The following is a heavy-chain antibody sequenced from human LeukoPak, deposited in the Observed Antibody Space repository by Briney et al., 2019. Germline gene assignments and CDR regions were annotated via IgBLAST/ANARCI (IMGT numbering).Heavy chain of an antibody. J-gene: IGHJ6*02. CDR1: GGSISSSSYY. CDR2: IYYSGST. D-gene: IGHD3-16*01. V-gene: IGHV4-39*01. Sequence: PSETLSLTCTVSGGSISSSSYYWGWIRQPPGKGLEWIGSIYYSGSTYYNPSPKSRVTISVDTSKNQFSLKLSSVTAADTAVYYCARQGLGAWVYYGMDVWGQGTTVTVSS. CDR3: ARQGLGAWVYYGMDV.